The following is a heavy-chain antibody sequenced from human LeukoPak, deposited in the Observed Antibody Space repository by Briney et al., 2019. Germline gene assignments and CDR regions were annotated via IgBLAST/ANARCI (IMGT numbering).Heavy chain of an antibody. CDR3: AFLLAGVSDGYDNAFDI. CDR1: GGSISSSSYY. V-gene: IGHV4-39*06. D-gene: IGHD3-22*01. J-gene: IGHJ3*02. Sequence: SETLSLTCTVSGGSISSSSYYWGWIRQPPGKGLEWIGSIYYSGSTYYNPSLKSRVIISVDTSKNQFPLKLSSVTAADTAVYYCAFLLAGVSDGYDNAFDIWGQGTMVTVSS. CDR2: IYYSGST.